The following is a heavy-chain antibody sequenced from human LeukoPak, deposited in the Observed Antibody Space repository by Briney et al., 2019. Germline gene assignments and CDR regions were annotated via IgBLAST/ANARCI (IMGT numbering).Heavy chain of an antibody. CDR2: IYHSGAT. D-gene: IGHD3-22*01. J-gene: IGHJ1*01. V-gene: IGHV4-38-2*02. CDR3: ARAVDSSAFSPFQH. Sequence: PSETLSLTCTVSGHSIINSFYWGWIRQPPGKGLEWIGSIYHSGATYYKSSLKSRVTISLDTSKNQFSLKLKSVTAADTAVYYCARAVDSSAFSPFQHWGQGTLVTVSS. CDR1: GHSIINSFY.